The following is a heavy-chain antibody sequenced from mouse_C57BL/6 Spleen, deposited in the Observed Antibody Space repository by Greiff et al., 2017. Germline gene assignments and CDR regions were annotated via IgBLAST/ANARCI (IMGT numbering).Heavy chain of an antibody. D-gene: IGHD3-1*01. J-gene: IGHJ3*01. CDR2: ISDGGSFT. V-gene: IGHV5-4*03. CDR1: GFTFSSYA. Sequence: RLVESGGGLVKPGGSLKLSCAASGFTFSSYAMSWVRQTPEKRLEWVATISDGGSFTYYPDNVKGRFTIYRDNAKNNLYLQMSHLKSEDTAMYYCARDRAWFAYWGQGTLVTVSA. CDR3: ARDRAWFAY.